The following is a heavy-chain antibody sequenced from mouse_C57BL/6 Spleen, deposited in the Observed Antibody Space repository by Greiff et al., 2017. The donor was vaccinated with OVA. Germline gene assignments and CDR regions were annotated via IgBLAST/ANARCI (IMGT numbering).Heavy chain of an antibody. D-gene: IGHD2-5*01. CDR2: INPGSGGT. CDR3: ARRDSNYFDY. J-gene: IGHJ2*01. Sequence: QVQLKESGAELVRPGTSVKVSCKASGYAFTNYLIEWVKQRPGQGLEWIGVINPGSGGTNYNEKFKGKATLTADKSSSTAYMQLSSLTSEDSAVYFCARRDSNYFDYWGQGTTLTVSS. V-gene: IGHV1-54*01. CDR1: GYAFTNYL.